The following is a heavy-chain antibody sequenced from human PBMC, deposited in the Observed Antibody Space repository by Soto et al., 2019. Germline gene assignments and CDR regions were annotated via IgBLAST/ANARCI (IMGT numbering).Heavy chain of an antibody. J-gene: IGHJ4*02. D-gene: IGHD6-13*01. CDR1: GFTFSSYS. V-gene: IGHV3-21*01. Sequence: GGSLRLSCAASGFTFSSYSMNWVRQAPGKGLEWVSSIGSSSSYIYYADSVKGRFTISRDNAKNSLYLQMNSLRAEDTAVYYCARDLGYSSSWVFDYWGQGTLVTVSS. CDR3: ARDLGYSSSWVFDY. CDR2: IGSSSSYI.